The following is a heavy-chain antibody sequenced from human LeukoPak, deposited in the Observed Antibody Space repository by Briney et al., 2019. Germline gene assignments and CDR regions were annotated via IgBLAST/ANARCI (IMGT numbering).Heavy chain of an antibody. V-gene: IGHV4-39*01. CDR2: IYYSGST. D-gene: IGHD1-7*01. CDR3: ARGWNYAAIDY. J-gene: IGHJ4*02. CDR1: GGSISSSSYY. Sequence: SETLSLTCTVSGGSISSSSYYWGWIRQPPGKGLEWIGSIYYSGSTYYDPSLKSRVTISVDTSKNQFSLKLSSVTAADTAVYYCARGWNYAAIDYWGQGTLVTVSS.